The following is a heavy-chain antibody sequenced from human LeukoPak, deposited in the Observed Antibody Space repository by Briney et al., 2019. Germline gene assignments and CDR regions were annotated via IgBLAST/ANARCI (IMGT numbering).Heavy chain of an antibody. V-gene: IGHV3-23*01. CDR2: IHYSGGST. CDR1: GFTFSNYA. D-gene: IGHD3-3*01. CDR3: AKQYDFWSGPDY. J-gene: IGHJ4*02. Sequence: PGGSLRLSCAASGFTFSNYAMSWVRQAPGKGLEWVSSIHYSGGSTYYGDSVKGRFSISRDNSKNTLYLQMNSLRAEDTAVYYCAKQYDFWSGPDYWGQGTLVTVSS.